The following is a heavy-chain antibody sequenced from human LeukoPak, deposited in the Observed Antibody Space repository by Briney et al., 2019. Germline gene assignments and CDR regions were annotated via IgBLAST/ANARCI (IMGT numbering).Heavy chain of an antibody. CDR2: IRYDGSNK. CDR1: GFTFSSYG. CDR3: AKVEALGYCSSTSCLFDY. D-gene: IGHD2-2*01. Sequence: GGSLRLSCAASGFTFSSYGMHWVRQAPGKGLEWVAFIRYDGSNKYYADSVKGRFTISRDNSKNTLYLQMNSLRAEDTAVYYCAKVEALGYCSSTSCLFDYWGQGTLVTVSS. V-gene: IGHV3-30*02. J-gene: IGHJ4*02.